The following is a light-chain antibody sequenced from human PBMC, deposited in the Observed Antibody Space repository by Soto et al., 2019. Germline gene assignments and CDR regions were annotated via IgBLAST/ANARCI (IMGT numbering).Light chain of an antibody. CDR3: QSYDSSNHVV. CDR1: SGSIASNY. J-gene: IGLJ2*01. CDR2: EYN. Sequence: NFMLTQPHSVSESPGKTVTISCTRSSGSIASNYVQWYQQRPGSSPTTVIYEYNQRPSGVPDRFSGSIDSSSKSASLTISGLKTEDEADYYCQSYDSSNHVVFGGGTQLTVL. V-gene: IGLV6-57*01.